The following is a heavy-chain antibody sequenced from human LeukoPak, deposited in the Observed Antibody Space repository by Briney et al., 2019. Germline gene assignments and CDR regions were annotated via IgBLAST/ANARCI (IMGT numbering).Heavy chain of an antibody. Sequence: GGSLRLSCAASGFTFEDYAMHWVRQAPGKGLEWVSGINWNSGSIGYADSVKGRFTISRDNAKNSLYLQMNSLRAEDTALYYCAKGRGYSYGYLADYWGQGTLVTVSS. CDR1: GFTFEDYA. CDR2: INWNSGSI. J-gene: IGHJ4*02. D-gene: IGHD5-18*01. CDR3: AKGRGYSYGYLADY. V-gene: IGHV3-9*01.